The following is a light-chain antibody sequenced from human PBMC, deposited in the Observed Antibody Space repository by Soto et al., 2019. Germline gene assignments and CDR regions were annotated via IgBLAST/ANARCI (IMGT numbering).Light chain of an antibody. CDR3: CSYAGSSIWV. CDR1: SXXVGSYNL. CDR2: EGS. V-gene: IGLV2-23*01. J-gene: IGLJ3*02. Sequence: QSALTQPASVSGSPGQSITISCTGTSXXVGSYNLVSWYQQHPGKAPKLMIYEGSKRPSGVSNRFSGSKSGNTASLTISGLQAEDEADYYCCSYAGSSIWVFGGGTKLTVL.